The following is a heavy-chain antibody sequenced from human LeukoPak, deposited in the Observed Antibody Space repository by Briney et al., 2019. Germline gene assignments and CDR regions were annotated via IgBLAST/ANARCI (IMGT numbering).Heavy chain of an antibody. V-gene: IGHV3-33*06. CDR3: AKDPGVYGWFDP. CDR1: GFTSSSYG. D-gene: IGHD5/OR15-5a*01. CDR2: IWYDGSNK. Sequence: GRSLRLSCAASGFTSSSYGMHWVRQAPGKGLEWVAVIWYDGSNKYYADSVKGRFTISRDNSKNTLYLQMNSLRAEDTAVYYCAKDPGVYGWFDPWGQGTLVTVSS. J-gene: IGHJ5*02.